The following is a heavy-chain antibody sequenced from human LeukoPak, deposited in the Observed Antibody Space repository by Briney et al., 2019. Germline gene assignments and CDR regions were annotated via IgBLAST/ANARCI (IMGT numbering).Heavy chain of an antibody. CDR3: ARGVGERYFDY. CDR1: GFSVSSNY. J-gene: IGHJ4*02. Sequence: PGGSLRLFCAASGFSVSSNYMTWVRQAPGKGLEWVSVIYSAGHTYYADSVNGRFTISRDNSKNTLYFQMNGLTDEDTAVYYCARGVGERYFDYWGQGTLVTVSS. V-gene: IGHV3-66*01. CDR2: IYSAGHT. D-gene: IGHD3-10*01.